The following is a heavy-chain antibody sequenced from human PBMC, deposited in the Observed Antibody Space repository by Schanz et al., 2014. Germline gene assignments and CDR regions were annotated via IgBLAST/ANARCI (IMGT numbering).Heavy chain of an antibody. CDR1: GFIFNDYY. V-gene: IGHV3-11*05. CDR3: VRDAGRDGYNLAFDV. CDR2: IASGGSHT. Sequence: QVQLVESGGGLVKPGGSLRLSCAASGFIFNDYYMNWIRQAPGKGLEWVSTIASGGSHTFYADSVTGRFTISGDNSKNTLYLQMNSLRAEDTAVYYCVRDAGRDGYNLAFDVWGQGTLVTVSS. J-gene: IGHJ3*01. D-gene: IGHD1-1*01.